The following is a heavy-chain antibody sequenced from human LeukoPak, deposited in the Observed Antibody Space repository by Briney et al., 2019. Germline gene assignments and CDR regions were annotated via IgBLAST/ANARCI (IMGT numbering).Heavy chain of an antibody. CDR3: ARTRYFDWPRDYYYMDV. J-gene: IGHJ6*03. V-gene: IGHV4-39*01. Sequence: SETLSLTCTVSGGSISSSSYYWGWIRQPPGKGLEWIGSIYYSGSTYYNPSLKSRVTISVDTSKNQFSLKLSSVTAADTAVYYCARTRYFDWPRDYYYMDVWGKGTTVTVSS. CDR1: GGSISSSSYY. D-gene: IGHD3-9*01. CDR2: IYYSGST.